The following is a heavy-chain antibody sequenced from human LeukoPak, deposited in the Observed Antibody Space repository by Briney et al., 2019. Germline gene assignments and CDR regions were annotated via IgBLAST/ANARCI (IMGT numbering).Heavy chain of an antibody. D-gene: IGHD5-18*01. Sequence: PGASVKVSCKASGGTFSSYAISWVRQAPGQGLEWMGRIIPILGIANYAQKFQGRVTITADKSTSTAYMELSSLRSEDTAVYYCAREEVDTAMVTAVYNCLDPWGQGTLVTVSS. J-gene: IGHJ5*02. CDR3: AREEVDTAMVTAVYNCLDP. CDR1: GGTFSSYA. V-gene: IGHV1-69*04. CDR2: IIPILGIA.